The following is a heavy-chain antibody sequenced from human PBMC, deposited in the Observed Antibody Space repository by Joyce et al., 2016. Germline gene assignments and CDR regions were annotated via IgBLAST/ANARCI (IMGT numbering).Heavy chain of an antibody. D-gene: IGHD3-16*01. J-gene: IGHJ4*02. V-gene: IGHV5-51*01. CDR1: GYSFTSYW. CDR3: ARSAVRGTLSPFFDY. CDR2: INPADSDP. Sequence: EVQLVQSGGEVKKPGESLKISCKGVGYSFTSYWLGWVRQMLGKGLELMGIINPADSDPRYSPSFQSQVTISGDRSIKTAHLRWGSLRASDTAIYYCARSAVRGTLSPFFDYWGQGSLVTVSS.